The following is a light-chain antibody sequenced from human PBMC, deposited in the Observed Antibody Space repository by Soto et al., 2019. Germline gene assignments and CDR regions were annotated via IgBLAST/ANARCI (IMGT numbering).Light chain of an antibody. V-gene: IGKV1-5*01. Sequence: DIQMTQFPSTLSASVGDRVTITCRASQSIRNWFAWYQQKVGKAPKLLIYDASGLASGVPSRFSGSGSGTEFTLTISSLQPDDFATYYCQHYNGYFGQGTKLEIK. CDR1: QSIRNW. J-gene: IGKJ2*01. CDR2: DAS. CDR3: QHYNGY.